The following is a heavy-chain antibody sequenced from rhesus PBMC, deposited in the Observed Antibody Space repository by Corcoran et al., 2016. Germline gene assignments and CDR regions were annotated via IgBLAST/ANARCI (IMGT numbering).Heavy chain of an antibody. CDR2: ISGRGGST. V-gene: IGHV4-173*01. J-gene: IGHJ4*01. CDR1: GGSISSNY. Sequence: QLQLQESGPGLVKPSETLSLTCAVSGGSISSNYWGWIRQPPGKGLEGIGRISGRGGSTASNPSHKLRVTISTDRTKNQFSLKLSSVTAADTAEDYCGRGQRPAPLDDWGQGVLVTVSP. D-gene: IGHD2-39*01. CDR3: GRGQRPAPLDD.